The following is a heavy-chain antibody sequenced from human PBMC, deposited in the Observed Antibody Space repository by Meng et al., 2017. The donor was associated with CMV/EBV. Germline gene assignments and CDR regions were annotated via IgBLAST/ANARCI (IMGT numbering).Heavy chain of an antibody. D-gene: IGHD3-16*01. Sequence: GESLKISCAASGFSFSDNYMAWIRQAPGKGLEWISYISGSGINIYYADSVKGRFTISRDNAKNSVYLQMDSLRGDDTAAYYCASGKAYSTYYGMGLWVQGTTVTVSS. V-gene: IGHV3-11*01. J-gene: IGHJ6*02. CDR2: ISGSGINI. CDR1: GFSFSDNY. CDR3: ASGKAYSTYYGMGL.